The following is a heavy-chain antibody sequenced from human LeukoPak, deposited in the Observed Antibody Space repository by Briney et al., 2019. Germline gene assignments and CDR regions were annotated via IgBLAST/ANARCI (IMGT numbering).Heavy chain of an antibody. CDR2: ISYDGSNK. J-gene: IGHJ4*02. CDR3: ASGYSSGCDY. D-gene: IGHD6-19*01. Sequence: PGRSLRLYCAASGFTFSSYAMHWVRQAPGKGLEWVAVISYDGSNKYYADSVKGRFIISRDNSKNTLYLQMNSLRAEDTAVYYCASGYSSGCDYWGQGTLVTVSS. CDR1: GFTFSSYA. V-gene: IGHV3-30*04.